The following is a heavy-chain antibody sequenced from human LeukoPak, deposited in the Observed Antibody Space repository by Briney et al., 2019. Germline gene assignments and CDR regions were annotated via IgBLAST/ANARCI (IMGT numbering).Heavy chain of an antibody. CDR3: ARGMLVITSSWFDP. D-gene: IGHD3-22*01. CDR2: MNPNSGNT. Sequence: ASVKVSSKASGYTFTSYDINWVRQATGQGLEWMGWMNPNSGNTGYAQKFQGRVTMTRNTSISTAYMELSSLRSEDTAVYYCARGMLVITSSWFDPWGQGTLVTVSS. CDR1: GYTFTSYD. J-gene: IGHJ5*02. V-gene: IGHV1-8*01.